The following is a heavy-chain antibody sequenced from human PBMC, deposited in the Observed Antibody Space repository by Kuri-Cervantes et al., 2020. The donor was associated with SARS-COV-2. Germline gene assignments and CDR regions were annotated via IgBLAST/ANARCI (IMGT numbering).Heavy chain of an antibody. CDR3: AREKLRYFDWSKPPTPEYYFDY. V-gene: IGHV1-18*01. D-gene: IGHD3-9*01. J-gene: IGHJ4*02. Sequence: ASVKVSCKASGYTFPSYAMHWVRQAPGQRLEWTGWISAYNGNTNYAQKLQGRVTMTTDTSTSTAYMELRSLRSDDTAVYYCAREKLRYFDWSKPPTPEYYFDYWGQGTLVTVSS. CDR1: GYTFPSYA. CDR2: ISAYNGNT.